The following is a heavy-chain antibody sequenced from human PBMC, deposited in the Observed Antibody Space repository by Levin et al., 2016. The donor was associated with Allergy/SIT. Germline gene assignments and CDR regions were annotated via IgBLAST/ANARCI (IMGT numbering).Heavy chain of an antibody. V-gene: IGHV3-21*01. D-gene: IGHD6-13*01. CDR2: ISSSSSYI. Sequence: GGSLRLSCAASGFTFSSYSMNWVRQAPGKGLEWVSSISSSSSYIYYADSVKGRFTISRDNAKNSLYLQMNSLRAEDTAVYYCATTSIAAADPNDDYWGQGTLVTVSS. CDR3: ATTSIAAADPNDDY. J-gene: IGHJ4*02. CDR1: GFTFSSYS.